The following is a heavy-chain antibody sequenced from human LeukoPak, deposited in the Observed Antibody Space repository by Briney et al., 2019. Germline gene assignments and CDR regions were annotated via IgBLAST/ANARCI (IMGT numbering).Heavy chain of an antibody. D-gene: IGHD3-22*01. CDR1: GGSISSSSYY. CDR2: IYYSGST. J-gene: IGHJ5*02. CDR3: ARPYYYDSRIDP. V-gene: IGHV4-39*07. Sequence: SETLSLTCTVSGGSISSSSYYWGWIRQPPGKGLEWIGSIYYSGSTYYNPSLKSRVTISVDTSKNQFSLKLSSVTAADTAVYYCARPYYYDSRIDPWGQGILVTVSS.